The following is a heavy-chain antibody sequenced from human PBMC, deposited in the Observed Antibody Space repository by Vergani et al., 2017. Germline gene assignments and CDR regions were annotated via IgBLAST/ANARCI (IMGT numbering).Heavy chain of an antibody. CDR2: IYHSGRT. V-gene: IGHV4-39*07. J-gene: IGHJ5*02. CDR3: ARLDXYGTSTLCYSWFDP. Sequence: QVQLHESGPGLVKPSQTLSLTCTVSGGSITSGSFYWGWIRQPPGKGLEWIVSIYHSGRTHYNPSLKSRVTISIDTSKNQFSLKLTSVTATDTAVYYCARLDXYGTSTLCYSWFDPWGQGTLVTVSS. D-gene: IGHD2-2*03. CDR1: GGSITSGSFY.